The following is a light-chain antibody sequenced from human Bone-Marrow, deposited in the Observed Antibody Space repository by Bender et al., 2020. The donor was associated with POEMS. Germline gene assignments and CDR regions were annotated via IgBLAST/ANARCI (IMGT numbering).Light chain of an antibody. J-gene: IGLJ3*02. V-gene: IGLV2-23*01. CDR1: SSDVGDYKL. CDR3: CSYAGGSTWV. Sequence: QSALTQPASVSGSPGQSITISCTGTSSDVGDYKLVSWYQHHPGKAPKLIIYDATKRPSEISNRFSGSKSGNTASLTISGLQAEDEADYHCCSYAGGSTWVFGGGTKVTVL. CDR2: DAT.